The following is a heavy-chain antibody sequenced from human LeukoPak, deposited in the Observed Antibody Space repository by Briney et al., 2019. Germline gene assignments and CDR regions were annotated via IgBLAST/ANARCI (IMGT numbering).Heavy chain of an antibody. J-gene: IGHJ4*02. CDR3: ARERPAITGTEFDY. CDR1: GFTFSSYW. D-gene: IGHD1-7*01. CDR2: IKQDGSEK. Sequence: TGGSLRLSCAASGFTFSSYWMSWVRQAPGKGLEWVANIKQDGSEKYYVDSVKGRFTISRDNAKNSLYLQMNSLRAEDTAVYYCARERPAITGTEFDYWGQGTLVTVSS. V-gene: IGHV3-7*01.